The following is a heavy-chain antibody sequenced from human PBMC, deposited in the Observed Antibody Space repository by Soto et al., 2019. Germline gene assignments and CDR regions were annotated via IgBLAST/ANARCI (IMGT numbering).Heavy chain of an antibody. CDR3: ARTVVPAAKARYYYYYMDV. CDR1: GGSFSGYY. J-gene: IGHJ6*03. V-gene: IGHV4-34*01. Sequence: SETLSLTCAVYGGSFSGYYWSWIRQPPGKGLEWIGEINHSGSTNYNPSLKSRVTISVDTSKNQFSLKLSSVTAADTAVYYCARTVVPAAKARYYYYYMDVWGKGTTVT. CDR2: INHSGST. D-gene: IGHD2-2*01.